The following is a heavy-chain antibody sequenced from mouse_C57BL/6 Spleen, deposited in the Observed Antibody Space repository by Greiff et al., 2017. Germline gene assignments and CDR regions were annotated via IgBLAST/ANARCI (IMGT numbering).Heavy chain of an antibody. J-gene: IGHJ1*03. D-gene: IGHD1-1*02. CDR3: ARGPPLPRYFDV. V-gene: IGHV15-2*01. Sequence: QVQLKESGSELRSPGSSVKLSCKDFDSEVFPIAYMSWVRQKPGHGFEWIGGILPSIGRTIYGEKFEDKSTLDADTLSNTAYLELNSLTSEDSAIYYCARGPPLPRYFDVWGTGTTVTVSS. CDR1: DSEVFPIAY. CDR2: ILPSIGRT.